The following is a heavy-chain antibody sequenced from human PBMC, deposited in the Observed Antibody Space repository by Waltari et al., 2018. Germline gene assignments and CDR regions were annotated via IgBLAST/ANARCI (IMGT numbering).Heavy chain of an antibody. CDR1: GFTVSSNY. J-gene: IGHJ6*02. D-gene: IGHD6-19*01. V-gene: IGHV3-66*01. CDR3: AKDHSGWLGNGMDV. Sequence: EVQLVESGGGLVQPGGSLRLSCAASGFTVSSNYMSWVRQAPGKGLEWVSVIYSGGSTYYADSVKGRFTISRDNSKNTLYLQMNSLRAEDTAVYYCAKDHSGWLGNGMDVWGQGTTVTVSS. CDR2: IYSGGST.